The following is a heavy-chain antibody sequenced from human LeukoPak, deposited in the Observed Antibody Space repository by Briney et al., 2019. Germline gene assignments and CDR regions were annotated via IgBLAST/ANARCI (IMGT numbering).Heavy chain of an antibody. CDR1: GGSISSYY. D-gene: IGHD5-18*01. J-gene: IGHJ4*02. V-gene: IGHV4-59*01. Sequence: PSVTLSLTCTVSGGSISSYYWSWIRQAPGKGLEWIGYIYYSGSTNYNPSLKSRVTISVDTSKNQFSLKLSSVTAADTAVYYCARVRYSYGTGYFDYWGQGTLVTVSS. CDR3: ARVRYSYGTGYFDY. CDR2: IYYSGST.